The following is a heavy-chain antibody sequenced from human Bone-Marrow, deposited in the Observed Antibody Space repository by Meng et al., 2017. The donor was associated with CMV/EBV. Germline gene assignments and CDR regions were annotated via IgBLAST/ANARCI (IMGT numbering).Heavy chain of an antibody. V-gene: IGHV4-34*01. CDR3: ASIPHPSRRTHITDFDY. Sequence: VQLQHGRAGLLNPSETLSLPCACYGGSFSGYYWSWIRQPPGKGLEWIGEINHSGSTNYNPSLKSRVTISVDTSKNQFSLKLSSVTAADTAVYYCASIPHPSRRTHITDFDYWGQGTLVTVSS. D-gene: IGHD1-14*01. CDR2: INHSGST. J-gene: IGHJ4*02. CDR1: GGSFSGYY.